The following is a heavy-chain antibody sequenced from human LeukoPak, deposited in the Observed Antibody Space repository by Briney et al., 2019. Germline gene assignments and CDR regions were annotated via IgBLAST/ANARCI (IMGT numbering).Heavy chain of an antibody. J-gene: IGHJ4*02. D-gene: IGHD1-26*01. CDR2: INHSGST. CDR3: ARDGRYDYYFDY. Sequence: SETLSLTCAVYGGSFSGYYWSWIRQPPGKGLEWIGEINHSGSTNYNPSLKSRVTISVDTSKNQFSLKLSSVTAADTAVYYCARDGRYDYYFDYWGQGTLVTVSS. V-gene: IGHV4-34*01. CDR1: GGSFSGYY.